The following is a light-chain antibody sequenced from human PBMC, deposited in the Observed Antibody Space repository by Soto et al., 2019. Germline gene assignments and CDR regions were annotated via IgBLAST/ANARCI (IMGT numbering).Light chain of an antibody. Sequence: QAVVTQEPSFSVSPGGTVTLTCGLSSGSVSTSYYPSWYQQTPGQAPRTLIYNTYTRSSGVPDRFSASILGDKAALTITGAQADEESDYYCGLYMGSGISVFGGGTKVTVL. J-gene: IGLJ2*01. CDR3: GLYMGSGISV. CDR2: NTY. V-gene: IGLV8-61*01. CDR1: SGSVSTSYY.